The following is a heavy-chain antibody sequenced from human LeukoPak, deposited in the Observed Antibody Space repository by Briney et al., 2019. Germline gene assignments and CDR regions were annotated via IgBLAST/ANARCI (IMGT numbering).Heavy chain of an antibody. CDR3: ARGPGGWYGSYWFDP. CDR1: GYTFTGYY. V-gene: IGHV1-2*02. Sequence: ASVKVSCKASGYTFTGYYMHWVRQAPGQGLEWMVWINPNSGGTNYAQKFQGRVTMTRDTSISTAYMELSRLRSDDTAVYYCARGPGGWYGSYWFDPWGQGTLVTVSS. CDR2: INPNSGGT. D-gene: IGHD6-19*01. J-gene: IGHJ5*02.